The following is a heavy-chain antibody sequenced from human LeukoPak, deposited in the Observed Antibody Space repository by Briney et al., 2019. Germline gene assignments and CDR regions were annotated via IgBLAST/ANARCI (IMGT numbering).Heavy chain of an antibody. D-gene: IGHD3-22*01. J-gene: IGHJ4*02. Sequence: APVKVSCKASGYTFTSYGISWLRQAPGQGLEWMGWISAHNGNTNYVQKLQGRVSMTTDTSTSTAYMELRSLRSDDTAVYYCATGSSGMKYFDYWGQGTLVTVSS. CDR3: ATGSSGMKYFDY. CDR1: GYTFTSYG. V-gene: IGHV1-18*01. CDR2: ISAHNGNT.